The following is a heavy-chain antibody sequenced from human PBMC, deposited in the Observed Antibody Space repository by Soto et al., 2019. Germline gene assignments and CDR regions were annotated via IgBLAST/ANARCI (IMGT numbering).Heavy chain of an antibody. Sequence: EVQLLESGGGLVQPGGSLRLSCAASGFTFSSYAMSWVRQAPGKGLGWVSVISGSGDSTYYADSVKGRFTISRDNSKNTLYLQMNSLRAEDTVVYYCARRGSGSYYDYWGQGTLVTVSS. V-gene: IGHV3-23*01. CDR3: ARRGSGSYYDY. CDR1: GFTFSSYA. D-gene: IGHD1-26*01. CDR2: ISGSGDST. J-gene: IGHJ4*02.